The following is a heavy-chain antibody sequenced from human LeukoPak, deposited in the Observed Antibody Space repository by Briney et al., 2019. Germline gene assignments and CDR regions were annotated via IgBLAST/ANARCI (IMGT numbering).Heavy chain of an antibody. J-gene: IGHJ6*04. V-gene: IGHV4-34*01. CDR3: ARDDFGVAPGGV. CDR1: GGSFSVYY. CDR2: IYHTGST. D-gene: IGHD3-3*01. Sequence: SETLSLTCAVYGGSFSVYYWSWIRQSPGKGLEWIGQIYHTGSTNYNPSLKSRVTILVDRSKNQFSLKLSSVTAADTAVYYCARDDFGVAPGGVWGMGTTVIVSS.